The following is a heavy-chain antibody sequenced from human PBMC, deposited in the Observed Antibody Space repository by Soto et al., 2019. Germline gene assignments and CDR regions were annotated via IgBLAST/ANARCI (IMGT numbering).Heavy chain of an antibody. J-gene: IGHJ3*02. D-gene: IGHD3-10*01. V-gene: IGHV1-46*03. CDR2: INPSGGST. CDR3: ASVTLFISDRRGTDAFDI. Sequence: AASVKVSCKASGYTFTSYYMHWVRQAPGQGLEWMGIINPSGGSTSYAQKFQGRVTMTRDTSTSTVYMELSSLRSEDTAVYYCASVTLFISDRRGTDAFDIWGKGTRVTVSS. CDR1: GYTFTSYY.